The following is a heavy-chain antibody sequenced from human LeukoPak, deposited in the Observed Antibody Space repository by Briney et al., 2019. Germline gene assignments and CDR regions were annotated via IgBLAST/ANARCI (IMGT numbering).Heavy chain of an antibody. J-gene: IGHJ6*03. CDR1: GFTFSSYA. Sequence: GRSLRLSCAASGFTFSSYAMHWVRQAPGKGLEWVAVISYDGSNKYYADSVKGRFTISRGNSKNTLYLQMNSLRAEDTAVYYCARGTNYYMDVWGKGTTVTVSS. V-gene: IGHV3-30*01. CDR2: ISYDGSNK. D-gene: IGHD1-7*01. CDR3: ARGTNYYMDV.